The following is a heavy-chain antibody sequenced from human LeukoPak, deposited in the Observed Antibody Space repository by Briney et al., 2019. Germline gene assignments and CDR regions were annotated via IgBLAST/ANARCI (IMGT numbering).Heavy chain of an antibody. CDR1: GFTVSSNY. CDR2: IYSGGST. D-gene: IGHD3-10*01. V-gene: IGHV3-53*01. J-gene: IGHJ5*02. CDR3: ARSYGSGSYSWFDP. Sequence: GGSLRLSCAASGFTVSSNYMSWVRQAPGKGLEWVSVIYSGGSTYYADSVKGRFTISRDNSKNTLYLQMNSLRAEDTAVYYCARSYGSGSYSWFDPWGQGTLVTVSS.